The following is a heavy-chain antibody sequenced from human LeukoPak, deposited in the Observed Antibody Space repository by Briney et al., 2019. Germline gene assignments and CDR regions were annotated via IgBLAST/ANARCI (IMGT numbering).Heavy chain of an antibody. CDR3: ARAVGTTVTTALFDY. Sequence: SVKVSCKASGGTFSSYAISWVRQAPGQGLEWMGGIIPIFGTANYAQKFQGRVTITADESTSTAYMELSSLRSEDTAVYYCARAVGTTVTTALFDYWGQGTLVTVSS. CDR1: GGTFSSYA. J-gene: IGHJ4*02. CDR2: IIPIFGTA. V-gene: IGHV1-69*01. D-gene: IGHD4-17*01.